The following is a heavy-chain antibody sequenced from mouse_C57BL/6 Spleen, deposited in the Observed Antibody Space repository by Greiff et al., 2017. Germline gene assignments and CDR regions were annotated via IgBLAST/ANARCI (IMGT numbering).Heavy chain of an antibody. CDR3: AREGVDLTTVVAHWYFDV. D-gene: IGHD1-1*01. Sequence: EVQLQQSGPELVKPGASVKIPCKASGYTFTDYNMDWVKQSHGKSLEWIGDINPNNGGTIYNQKFKGKATLTVDKSSSTAYMELRSLTSEDTAVYYCAREGVDLTTVVAHWYFDVWGTGTTVTVSS. CDR2: INPNNGGT. J-gene: IGHJ1*03. V-gene: IGHV1-18*01. CDR1: GYTFTDYN.